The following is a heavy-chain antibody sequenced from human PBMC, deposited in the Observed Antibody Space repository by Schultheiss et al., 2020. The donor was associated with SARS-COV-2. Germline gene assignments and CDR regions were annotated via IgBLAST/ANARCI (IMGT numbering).Heavy chain of an antibody. Sequence: GGSLRLSCAASGFTFSSYAMHWVRQAPGKGLEWVSSISSSSSYIYYADSVKGRFTISRDNAKNSLYLQMNSLRAEDTAVYYCARDRTESYYYYYYMDVWGKGTTVTVSS. J-gene: IGHJ6*03. V-gene: IGHV3-21*01. CDR3: ARDRTESYYYYYYMDV. CDR1: GFTFSSYA. D-gene: IGHD3/OR15-3a*01. CDR2: ISSSSSYI.